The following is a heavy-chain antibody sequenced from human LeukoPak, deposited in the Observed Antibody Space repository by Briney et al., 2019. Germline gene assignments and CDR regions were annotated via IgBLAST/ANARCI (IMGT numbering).Heavy chain of an antibody. V-gene: IGHV3-74*01. Sequence: PGGSLRLSCAASGFTFSDYWIHWVRQAPGKGLVWVSRINTDGSITNYADSVKGRFSISRDNAKNTLYLQMNSLRAEDTAVYYCAKDTALDCSGGSCYRIFDYWGQGTLVTVSS. D-gene: IGHD2-15*01. J-gene: IGHJ4*02. CDR1: GFTFSDYW. CDR3: AKDTALDCSGGSCYRIFDY. CDR2: INTDGSIT.